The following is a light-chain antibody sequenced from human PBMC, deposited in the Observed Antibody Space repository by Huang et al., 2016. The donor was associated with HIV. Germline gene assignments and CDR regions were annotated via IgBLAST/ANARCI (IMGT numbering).Light chain of an antibody. V-gene: IGKV1-9*01. CDR3: QQSRT. Sequence: IQLTQSPSSLSASVGDRVTITCRASQDISSYLAWYQQKPGKAPKHLIFAASTLQSGVPSRFSGSGSGTDFTLTISSLQPEDFATYYCQQSRTFGGGTKVDIK. CDR1: QDISSY. CDR2: AAS. J-gene: IGKJ4*01.